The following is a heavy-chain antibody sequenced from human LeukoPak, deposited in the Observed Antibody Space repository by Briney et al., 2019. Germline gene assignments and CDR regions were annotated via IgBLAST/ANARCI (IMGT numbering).Heavy chain of an antibody. CDR1: GFTFSSYG. CDR3: AKDMGSSWPMDV. J-gene: IGHJ6*03. Sequence: GGSLRLSCAASGFTFSSYGMHWVRQAPGKGLEWVAFIRYDGSNKYYADSVKGRFTISRDNSKNTLYLQMNSLRAEDTAVYYCAKDMGSSWPMDVWGKGTTVTVSS. D-gene: IGHD6-13*01. CDR2: IRYDGSNK. V-gene: IGHV3-30*02.